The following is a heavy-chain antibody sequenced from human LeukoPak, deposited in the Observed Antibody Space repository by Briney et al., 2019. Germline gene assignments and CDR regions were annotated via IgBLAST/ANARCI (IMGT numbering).Heavy chain of an antibody. CDR1: GGSISSSSYY. V-gene: IGHV4-39*07. CDR3: ARETPQRYCTNGVCSPFDP. J-gene: IGHJ5*02. CDR2: IYYSGST. D-gene: IGHD2-8*01. Sequence: SETLSLTCTVSGGSISSSSYYRGWIRQPPGKGLGGIGSIYYSGSTYYNLSLKSRVTISVDTSKNQFSLKLSSVTAADTAVYYCARETPQRYCTNGVCSPFDPWGQGTLVTVSS.